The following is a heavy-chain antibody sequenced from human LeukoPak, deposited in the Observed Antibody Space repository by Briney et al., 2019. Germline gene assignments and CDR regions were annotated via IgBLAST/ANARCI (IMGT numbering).Heavy chain of an antibody. J-gene: IGHJ2*01. V-gene: IGHV4-59*02. Sequence: PSVTLSLTYTVSGDSVSAFYWSWLRQSPGTGLEWSGFIHHPASTAYNPSLKSLVTISLETSRNQLSLMLTSLTPADTAMYYCARGSSDVYWYLDVWGRGTLVTVSS. CDR1: GDSVSAFY. CDR3: ARGSSDVYWYLDV. CDR2: IHHPAST. D-gene: IGHD6-19*01.